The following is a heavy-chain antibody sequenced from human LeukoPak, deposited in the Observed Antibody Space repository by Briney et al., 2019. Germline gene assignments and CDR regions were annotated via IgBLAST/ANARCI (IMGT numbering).Heavy chain of an antibody. CDR1: GFTFSGSG. V-gene: IGHV3-48*04. Sequence: PGGSLRLSCAASGFTFSGSGMHWVRQASGKGLEWVSYISNSGRIIQYADSLKGRFTISRDNAKNSLYLQMNSLRAEDTAVYYCARVTIFGVAPDYWGQGTLVTVSS. D-gene: IGHD3-3*01. CDR3: ARVTIFGVAPDY. J-gene: IGHJ4*02. CDR2: ISNSGRII.